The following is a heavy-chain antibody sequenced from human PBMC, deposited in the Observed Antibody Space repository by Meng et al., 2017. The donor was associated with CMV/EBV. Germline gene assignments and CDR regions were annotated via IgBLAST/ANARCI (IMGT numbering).Heavy chain of an antibody. Sequence: GSLRLSCAASGFTFSSYWMHWVRQAPGKGLVWVSRINSDGSSTSYADSVKGRFTISRDNAKNTLYLQMNSLRAEDTAVYYCARGGPYYDFWSGLLTDYWGQGTLVTVSS. D-gene: IGHD3-3*01. CDR3: ARGGPYYDFWSGLLTDY. V-gene: IGHV3-74*01. CDR2: INSDGSST. CDR1: GFTFSSYW. J-gene: IGHJ4*02.